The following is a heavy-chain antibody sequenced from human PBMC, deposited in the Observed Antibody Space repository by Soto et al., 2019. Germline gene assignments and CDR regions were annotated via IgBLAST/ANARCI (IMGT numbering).Heavy chain of an antibody. Sequence: SETLSLTCTVSGGSISSSSDYWGWIRQPPGKGLEWIGSIYYSGSTYYNPSLKSRITINPDTSKNQFSLQLDSVTPEDTAVYYCARDSRYSMDVWGQGTTVTVSS. J-gene: IGHJ6*02. CDR3: ARDSRYSMDV. CDR2: IYYSGST. V-gene: IGHV4-39*07. CDR1: GGSISSSSDY.